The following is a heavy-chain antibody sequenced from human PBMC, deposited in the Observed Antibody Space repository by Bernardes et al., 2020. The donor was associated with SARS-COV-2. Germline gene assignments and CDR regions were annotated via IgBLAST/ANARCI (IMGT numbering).Heavy chain of an antibody. V-gene: IGHV1-24*01. CDR2: FDPEDGET. CDR1: GYTLTELS. D-gene: IGHD3-16*01. CDR3: ATQGLRWGLGGYDY. Sequence: ASVKVSCKVSGYTLTELSMHWVRQAPGKGLEWMGGFDPEDGETIYAQKFQGRVTMTEDTSTDTAYMELSSLRSEDTAVYYCATQGLRWGLGGYDYWGQGTLVTVSS. J-gene: IGHJ4*02.